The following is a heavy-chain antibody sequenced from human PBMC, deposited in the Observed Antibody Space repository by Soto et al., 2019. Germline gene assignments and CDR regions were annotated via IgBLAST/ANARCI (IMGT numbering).Heavy chain of an antibody. J-gene: IGHJ3*02. Sequence: ASVKVSCKASGYTLSRFSMHWVRQAPGQGLEWMGGINAGNGDTKYSQKFQGRVTITRDTSTSTAYMELRSPRSEDTAVYYCARVGGSGGSCYSFAFDIWGQGTMVTVSS. CDR2: INAGNGDT. D-gene: IGHD2-15*01. V-gene: IGHV1-3*01. CDR1: GYTLSRFS. CDR3: ARVGGSGGSCYSFAFDI.